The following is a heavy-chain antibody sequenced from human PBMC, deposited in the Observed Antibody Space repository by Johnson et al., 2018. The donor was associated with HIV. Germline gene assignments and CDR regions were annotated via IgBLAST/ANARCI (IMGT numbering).Heavy chain of an antibody. CDR1: GFSFSDHY. CDR2: TKNKANSYTT. J-gene: IGHJ3*02. CDR3: AKVVVITQDAFDI. V-gene: IGHV3-72*01. D-gene: IGHD3-22*01. Sequence: MQLVESGGGVVQPGRSLRLSCAASGFSFSDHYMDWVRQAAGKGLEWVGRTKNKANSYTTAYAASVKGRFTISRDDSKNSLYLQMNSLKTEDTAVYYCAKVVVITQDAFDIWGQGTMVTVSS.